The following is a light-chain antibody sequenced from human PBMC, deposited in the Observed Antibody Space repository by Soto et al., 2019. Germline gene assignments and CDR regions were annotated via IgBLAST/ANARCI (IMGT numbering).Light chain of an antibody. V-gene: IGLV2-14*01. J-gene: IGLJ1*01. CDR2: MVS. CDR1: SSDVGNYNY. Sequence: QSVLTQPASVSGSPGQSITISCTGTSSDVGNYNYVSWYQQYPGRVPKLLIYMVSNRPSGVSNRFSGSMSGNTASLTISGLQAEDEADYFCTSPTPGSLYVFGTGTKLTVL. CDR3: TSPTPGSLYV.